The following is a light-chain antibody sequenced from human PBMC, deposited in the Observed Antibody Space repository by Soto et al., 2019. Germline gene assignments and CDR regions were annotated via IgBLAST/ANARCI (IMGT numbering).Light chain of an antibody. J-gene: IGLJ2*01. CDR1: SSNIGAGYD. V-gene: IGLV1-40*01. CDR3: QSFDSSLSVA. Sequence: QSALTQPPSVSGAPGQRVTISCTGSSSNIGAGYDVHWYQQLPGTAPKILIYGNNNRPSGVPDRFSGSKSGTSASLAITGLQAEDEADYYCQSFDSSLSVAFGGGTQLTVL. CDR2: GNN.